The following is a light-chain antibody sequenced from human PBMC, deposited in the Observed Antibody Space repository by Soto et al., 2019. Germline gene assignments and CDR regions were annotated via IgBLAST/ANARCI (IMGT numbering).Light chain of an antibody. V-gene: IGLV2-14*01. CDR1: SSDVGGYNY. CDR3: TAYRGGGKAVV. Sequence: QSALTQPASVSGSPGQSITISCTGTSSDVGGYNYVSWYQQHPGKAPKLLIYEVSDRPSGVSHRFSGSKSGNTASLTISGLEAEDGPDSYWTAYRGGGKAVVLGGGTKLP. CDR2: EVS. J-gene: IGLJ2*01.